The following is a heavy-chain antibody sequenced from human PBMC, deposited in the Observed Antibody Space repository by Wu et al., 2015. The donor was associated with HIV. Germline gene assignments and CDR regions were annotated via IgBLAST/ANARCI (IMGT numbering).Heavy chain of an antibody. CDR1: GYPFTGHD. Sequence: QVQLVQSGAEVKKPGASVKVSCKASGYPFTGHDINWVRQATGQGLEWMGWMNPNSGNTGYAQKFQGRVTITRNTSISTAYMELSSLRSEDTAVYYCARGPTRTIYQLVLLDVWGKGTTVTVSS. CDR3: ARGPTRTIYQLVLLDV. J-gene: IGHJ6*04. D-gene: IGHD2-2*01. CDR2: MNPNSGNT. V-gene: IGHV1-8*03.